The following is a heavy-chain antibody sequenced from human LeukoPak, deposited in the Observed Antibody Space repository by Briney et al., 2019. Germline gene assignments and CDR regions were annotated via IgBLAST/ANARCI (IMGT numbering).Heavy chain of an antibody. CDR1: GGTFSSYA. D-gene: IGHD5-24*01. J-gene: IGHJ3*02. CDR3: ARDPGDGYNGDAFDI. Sequence: ASVKVSCKASGGTFSSYAISWVRQAPGQGLEWMGIINPSGGSTSYAQKFQGRVTMTRDTSTSTVYMELSSLRSEDTAVYYCARDPGDGYNGDAFDIWGQGTMVTVSS. V-gene: IGHV1-46*01. CDR2: INPSGGST.